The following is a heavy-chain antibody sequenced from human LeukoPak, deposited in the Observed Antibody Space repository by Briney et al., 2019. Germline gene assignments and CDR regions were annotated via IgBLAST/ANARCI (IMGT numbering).Heavy chain of an antibody. Sequence: ASVKVSCKVSGYTLTELGMHWVRQTPGRGLEWMGGFNPEDGETVYAETFQDRVTMTEDTTTDTAYMELSSLRSEDTAVYYCATDRVRLGLGIPVPGREIGALEMWGQGTMVTVSS. CDR3: ATDRVRLGLGIPVPGREIGALEM. J-gene: IGHJ3*02. CDR1: GYTLTELG. V-gene: IGHV1-24*01. D-gene: IGHD6-19*01. CDR2: FNPEDGET.